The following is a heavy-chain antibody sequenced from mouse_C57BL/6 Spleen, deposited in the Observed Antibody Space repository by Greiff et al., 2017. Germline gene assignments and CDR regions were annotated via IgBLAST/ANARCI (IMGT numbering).Heavy chain of an antibody. CDR1: GFTFSSYA. J-gene: IGHJ3*01. CDR3: ARDGANWEFAY. D-gene: IGHD4-1*01. V-gene: IGHV5-4*01. CDR2: ISDGGSYT. Sequence: EVKVEESGGGLVKPGGSLKLSCAASGFTFSSYAMYWVRQTPEKRLEWVATISDGGSYTYYPDNVKGRFTISRDNAKNNLYLQMSPLKSEDTAMYYCARDGANWEFAYWGQGTLVTVSA.